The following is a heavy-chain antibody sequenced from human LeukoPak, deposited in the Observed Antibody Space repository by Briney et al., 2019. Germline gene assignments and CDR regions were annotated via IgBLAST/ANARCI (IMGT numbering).Heavy chain of an antibody. D-gene: IGHD3-22*01. V-gene: IGHV4-61*02. CDR2: IYTSGST. Sequence: KASETLSLTCTVSGGSISSGSYYWSWIRQPAGEGLEWIGRIYTSGSTNYNPSLKSRVTISVDTSKNQFSLKLGSVTAAGTAAYYCARETNYYDSSGPEGFDYWGQGTLVTVSS. J-gene: IGHJ4*02. CDR3: ARETNYYDSSGPEGFDY. CDR1: GGSISSGSYY.